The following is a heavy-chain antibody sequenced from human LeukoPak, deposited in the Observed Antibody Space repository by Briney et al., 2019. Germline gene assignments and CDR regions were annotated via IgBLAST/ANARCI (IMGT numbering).Heavy chain of an antibody. Sequence: PGGSLRLSCAASGFTFSNYARFWVRQAPGKGLEWVSAIRGYDGGLSTSYADSVKGRFTISRDNSKNTLYLQMNSLRAEDTAVYYCAKDPNGDYLGAFDFWRQGTMVTVSS. J-gene: IGHJ3*01. CDR2: IRGYDGGLST. CDR3: AKDPNGDYLGAFDF. V-gene: IGHV3-23*01. D-gene: IGHD4-17*01. CDR1: GFTFSNYA.